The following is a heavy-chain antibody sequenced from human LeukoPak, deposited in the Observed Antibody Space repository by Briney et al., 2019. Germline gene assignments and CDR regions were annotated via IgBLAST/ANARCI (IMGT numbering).Heavy chain of an antibody. CDR3: ARGDSCPTY. V-gene: IGHV3-48*03. Sequence: GGSLRLSCAASGFTFSSYEMNWVRQAPGRGLEWVSYINSGGTTIYYADSVKGRFTISRDNAKNSLYLQMNSLRAEDTAVYYCARGDSCPTYWGQRTLATVSS. CDR1: GFTFSSYE. J-gene: IGHJ4*02. CDR2: INSGGTTI. D-gene: IGHD2-15*01.